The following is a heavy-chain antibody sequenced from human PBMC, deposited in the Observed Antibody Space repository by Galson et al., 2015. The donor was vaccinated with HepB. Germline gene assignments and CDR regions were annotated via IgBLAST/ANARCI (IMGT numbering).Heavy chain of an antibody. Sequence: SETLSLTCAVYGGSFSGYYWSWIRQPPGKGLEWIGEINHSGSTNYNPSLKSRVTISVDTSKNQFSLKLSSVTAADTAVYYCARGPGCSGGSCPFDYWGQGTLVTVSS. D-gene: IGHD2-15*01. CDR3: ARGPGCSGGSCPFDY. CDR2: INHSGST. CDR1: GGSFSGYY. J-gene: IGHJ4*02. V-gene: IGHV4-34*01.